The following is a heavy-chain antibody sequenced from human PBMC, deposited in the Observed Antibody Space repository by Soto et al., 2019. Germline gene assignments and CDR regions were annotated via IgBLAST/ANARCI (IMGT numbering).Heavy chain of an antibody. Sequence: GYALKISCKGSGCSCTRYWLGWVRQMPGRGLEWMGIIYPSDSDTRYSPSFQGQVTISADKSISTTYLQWSSLKASDTAIYYCTRPGPDAFDIWGQGTMVTVS. V-gene: IGHV5-51*01. CDR2: IYPSDSDT. CDR3: TRPGPDAFDI. J-gene: IGHJ3*02. CDR1: GCSCTRYW.